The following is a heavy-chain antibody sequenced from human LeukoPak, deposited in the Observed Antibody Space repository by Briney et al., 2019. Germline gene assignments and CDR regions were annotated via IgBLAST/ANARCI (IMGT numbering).Heavy chain of an antibody. CDR2: ISAYNGNT. CDR3: ARFGDSSGYYLLDY. D-gene: IGHD3-22*01. J-gene: IGHJ4*02. Sequence: ASVKVSSKASGYTFTSYGISWVRQAPGQGLEWMGWISAYNGNTNYAQKLQGRVTMTTDTSTSTAYMELRSLRSDDTAVYYCARFGDSSGYYLLDYWGQGTLVTVSS. CDR1: GYTFTSYG. V-gene: IGHV1-18*01.